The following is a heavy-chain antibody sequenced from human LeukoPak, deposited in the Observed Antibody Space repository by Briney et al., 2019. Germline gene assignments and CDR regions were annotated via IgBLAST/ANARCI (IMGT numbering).Heavy chain of an antibody. Sequence: GGSLRLSCAASGFTVSSNHMSWVRQAPGKGLEWVSVIYSGGSTYYADSVKGRFTISRDNSKNTLYLQMNSLRAEDTAVYYCARGAYGSGSYLFDYWGQGTLVTVSS. D-gene: IGHD3-10*01. CDR3: ARGAYGSGSYLFDY. V-gene: IGHV3-66*01. J-gene: IGHJ4*02. CDR2: IYSGGST. CDR1: GFTVSSNH.